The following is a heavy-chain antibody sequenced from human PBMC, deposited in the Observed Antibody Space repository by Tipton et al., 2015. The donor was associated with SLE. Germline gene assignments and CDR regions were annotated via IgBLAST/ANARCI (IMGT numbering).Heavy chain of an antibody. CDR1: GFIFSSYS. J-gene: IGHJ4*02. D-gene: IGHD6-6*01. CDR2: ISSSRSTI. V-gene: IGHV3-48*01. CDR3: ARDLDSSLGY. Sequence: SLRLSCAASGFIFSSYSMNWVRQAPGKGLEWVSYISSSRSTIYYADSVKGRFTISRDNAKNSLYLQMNSLRAEDTAVYYCARDLDSSLGYWGQGTLVTVSS.